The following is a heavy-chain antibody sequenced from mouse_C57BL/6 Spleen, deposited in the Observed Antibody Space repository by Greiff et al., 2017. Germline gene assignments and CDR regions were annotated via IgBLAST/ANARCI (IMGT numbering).Heavy chain of an antibody. CDR2: ISYDGSN. CDR3: ARDRTGFDY. V-gene: IGHV3-6*01. Sequence: EVQLVESGPGLVKPSQSLSLTCSVTGYSITSGYYWNWIRQFPGNKLEWMGYISYDGSNNYNPSLKNRISITRDTSKNQFFLKLNSVTTEDTATYYCARDRTGFDYWGQGTTLTVSS. CDR1: GYSITSGYY. D-gene: IGHD4-1*01. J-gene: IGHJ2*01.